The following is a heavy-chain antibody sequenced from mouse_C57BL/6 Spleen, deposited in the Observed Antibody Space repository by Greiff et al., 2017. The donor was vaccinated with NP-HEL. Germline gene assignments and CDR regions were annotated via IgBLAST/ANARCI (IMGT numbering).Heavy chain of an antibody. Sequence: QVQLQQPGAELVMPGASVKLSCKASGYTFTSYWMHWVKQRPGQGLEWIGEIDPSDSYTNYNQKFKGKSTLTVDKSSSTAYMQLSSLTSADSAVYYCASRKDYAMDYWGQRASVTVSS. J-gene: IGHJ4*01. CDR2: IDPSDSYT. V-gene: IGHV1-69*01. CDR1: GYTFTSYW. CDR3: ASRKDYAMDY.